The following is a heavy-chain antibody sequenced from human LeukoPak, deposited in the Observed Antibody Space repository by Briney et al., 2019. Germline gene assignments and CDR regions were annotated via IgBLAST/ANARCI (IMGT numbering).Heavy chain of an antibody. CDR2: INHSGST. CDR1: GGSFSGYY. J-gene: IGHJ3*02. CDR3: ARGLLAVAGDAFDI. V-gene: IGHV4-34*01. Sequence: SETLSLTCAVYGGSFSGYYWSWLRQPPGKGLERLGEINHSGSTNYNPSLKSRVTISVDTSKNQFSLKLSSVTAADTAVYYCARGLLAVAGDAFDIWGQGTMVTVSS. D-gene: IGHD6-19*01.